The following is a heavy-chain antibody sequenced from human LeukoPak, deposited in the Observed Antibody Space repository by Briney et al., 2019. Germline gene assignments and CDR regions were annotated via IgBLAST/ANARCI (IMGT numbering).Heavy chain of an antibody. CDR3: ARDSVIAAAGNGSDYYYYYGMDV. CDR1: GFTFSSYA. V-gene: IGHV3-23*01. Sequence: GGSLRLSCAASGFTFSSYAMSWVRQAPGKGLEWVSAISGSGGSTYYADPVKGRFTISRDNSKNTLYLQMNSLRAVDTAVYYCARDSVIAAAGNGSDYYYYYGMDVWGQGTTVTVSS. CDR2: ISGSGGST. J-gene: IGHJ6*02. D-gene: IGHD6-13*01.